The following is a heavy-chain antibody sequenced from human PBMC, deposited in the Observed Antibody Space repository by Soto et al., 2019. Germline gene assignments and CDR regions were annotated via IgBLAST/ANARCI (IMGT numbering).Heavy chain of an antibody. D-gene: IGHD4-4*01. Sequence: QGQLVQSGAEVKKPGASVKVSCKASGYTFTDYDISWVRQAPGQGLEWMGWISVDNGNTKYVESLQGRVTMTTDTSTSTAYMEVRSLRSDATCVYYCARTSVSNYNGFDPWGQGTLVAVSS. CDR3: ARTSVSNYNGFDP. CDR2: ISVDNGNT. V-gene: IGHV1-18*01. CDR1: GYTFTDYD. J-gene: IGHJ5*02.